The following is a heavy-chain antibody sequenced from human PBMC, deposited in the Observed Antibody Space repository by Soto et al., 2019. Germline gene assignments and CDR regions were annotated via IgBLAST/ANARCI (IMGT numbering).Heavy chain of an antibody. J-gene: IGHJ4*02. Sequence: GGSLRLSCAASGFTFDDYAMHWVRQVPGKGPEWVSGINWNSGSIGYGDSVKGRFAISRDNAKNSLHLQMNSLSAEDTAFYYCARARGYCSSTSCYSFDYWGQGTLVTVSS. CDR3: ARARGYCSSTSCYSFDY. CDR1: GFTFDDYA. CDR2: INWNSGSI. V-gene: IGHV3-9*01. D-gene: IGHD2-2*02.